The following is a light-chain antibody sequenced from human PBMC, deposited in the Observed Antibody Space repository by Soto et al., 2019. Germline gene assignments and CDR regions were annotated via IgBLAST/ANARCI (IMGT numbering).Light chain of an antibody. Sequence: QSALTQHASVSGSPGQSITISCTGTSSDVGSYNLVSWYQQHPGKAPKLMIYEGSKRPSGVSNRFSGSKTGNTASLTISGLQAEDEADYYCCSYAGSSTFVYVFGTGTKVTVL. V-gene: IGLV2-23*03. J-gene: IGLJ1*01. CDR3: CSYAGSSTFVYV. CDR2: EGS. CDR1: SSDVGSYNL.